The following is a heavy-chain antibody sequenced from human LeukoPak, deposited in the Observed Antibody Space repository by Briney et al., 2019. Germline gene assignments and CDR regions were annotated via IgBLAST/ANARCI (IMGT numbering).Heavy chain of an antibody. CDR1: GFTFSRYW. Sequence: PGGSLRLSCADSGFTFSRYWMGWFRQAPGRGLEGVANIKEDGCDKNYVASVKGLFSISRDNAENSLYLQMTSLRVEDTAMYYCARVGAGGGNYFRSYYDRWGQGTLFTVSS. D-gene: IGHD2/OR15-2a*01. J-gene: IGHJ4*02. CDR2: IKEDGCDK. V-gene: IGHV3-7*01. CDR3: ARVGAGGGNYFRSYYDR.